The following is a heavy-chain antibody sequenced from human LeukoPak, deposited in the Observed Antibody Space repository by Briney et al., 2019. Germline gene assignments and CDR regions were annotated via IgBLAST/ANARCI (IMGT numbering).Heavy chain of an antibody. CDR2: INRDGGST. V-gene: IGHV3-74*01. J-gene: IGHJ4*02. D-gene: IGHD3-9*01. CDR3: ARHPYDILTGPSFDY. CDR1: GFTFSSDW. Sequence: GGSLRLSCAASGFTFSSDWMHWVRQAPGEGLVWVSRINRDGGSTTYADSVKGRFTISRDNAKNTLYLQMNSLRAEDTAVYYCARHPYDILTGPSFDYWGQGTLVTVSS.